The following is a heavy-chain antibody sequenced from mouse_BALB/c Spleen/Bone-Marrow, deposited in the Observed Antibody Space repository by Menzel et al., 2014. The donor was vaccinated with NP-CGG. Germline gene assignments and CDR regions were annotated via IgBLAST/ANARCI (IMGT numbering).Heavy chain of an antibody. CDR3: ARNGYYYSMDY. J-gene: IGHJ4*01. D-gene: IGHD2-2*01. CDR2: MWSGGST. CDR1: GFSLTSDG. Sequence: VQLVESGPGLVQPPQSLSITCTVSGFSLTSDGVHWVRQSPRKGLEWLGVMWSGGSTDYNAAFISRLSISKDNSRSQVFFKMSSLQTNDTAIYYCARNGYYYSMDYWGQGTSVTVSS. V-gene: IGHV2-2*02.